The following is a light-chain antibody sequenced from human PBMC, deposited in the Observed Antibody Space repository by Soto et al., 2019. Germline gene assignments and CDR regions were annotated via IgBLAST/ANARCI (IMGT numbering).Light chain of an antibody. J-gene: IGLJ2*01. CDR2: DNN. CDR3: GTWDSSLSGVI. CDR1: SSNIGNNY. V-gene: IGLV1-51*01. Sequence: QSALTQPPSVSAAPGQKVTISGSGSSSNIGNNYVSWYQQFPGTAPRLLIYDNNKRPSGIPDRFSGSKSGTSATLGITGLQTGDEADYYCGTWDSSLSGVIFGGGTKLTVL.